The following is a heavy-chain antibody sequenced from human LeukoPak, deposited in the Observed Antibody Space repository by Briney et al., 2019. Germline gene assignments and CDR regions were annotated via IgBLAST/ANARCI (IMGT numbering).Heavy chain of an antibody. CDR3: ARVWYSRSYYFDY. CDR1: GFIFSRLE. CDR2: ISNTGTTV. D-gene: IGHD6-6*01. V-gene: IGHV3-48*03. J-gene: IGHJ4*01. Sequence: GGSLTLFCSAPGFIFSRLELIWARQAPGKGLEWVSYISNTGTTVYYADSVRGRFTFSRDNAKNSLYLQMNSLRAEDTALYFCARVWYSRSYYFDYWGPGTLVTVSS.